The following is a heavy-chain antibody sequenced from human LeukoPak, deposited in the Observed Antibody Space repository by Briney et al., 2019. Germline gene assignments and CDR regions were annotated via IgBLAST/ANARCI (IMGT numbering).Heavy chain of an antibody. CDR2: INTDGSST. D-gene: IGHD1-14*01. CDR3: ARSPENGY. CDR1: GFTFSSYW. Sequence: GGSLRLSCAASGFTFSSYWMHWVRQAPGKGLVWVSHINTDGSSTSYADSVKGRFTISRDNAKNTLYLQMTSLRAEDTAVYYCARSPENGYWGQGTLVTVSS. J-gene: IGHJ4*02. V-gene: IGHV3-74*01.